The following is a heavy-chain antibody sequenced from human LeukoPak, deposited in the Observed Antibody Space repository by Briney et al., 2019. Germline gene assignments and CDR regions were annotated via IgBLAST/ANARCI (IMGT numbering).Heavy chain of an antibody. CDR3: ARIAGGLYFYYYYMDV. D-gene: IGHD3-16*01. CDR1: DGSFSGYY. Sequence: SETLSLTCAVYDGSFSGYYWSWIRQPPGKGLEWIGNKYYRGSTYYNPSLKSRVTISVDTSKNQFSLNLTSVTAADTAVYYCARIAGGLYFYYYYMDVWGKGTTVTVSS. CDR2: KYYRGST. J-gene: IGHJ6*03. V-gene: IGHV4-34*01.